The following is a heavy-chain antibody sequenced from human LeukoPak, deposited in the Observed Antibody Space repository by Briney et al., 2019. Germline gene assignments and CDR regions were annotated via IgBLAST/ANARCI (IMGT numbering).Heavy chain of an antibody. J-gene: IGHJ4*02. CDR3: ARQSVKGSYSSIDY. CDR1: GYTFTGYY. V-gene: IGHV1-2*03. CDR2: INPNSGGT. D-gene: IGHD1-26*01. Sequence: LGASVKVSCKASGYTFTGYYMHWVRQAPGQGLEWMGWINPNSGGTNYAQKFQGRVTMTRDTSISTAYMELSRLRSDDTAVYYCARQSVKGSYSSIDYWGQGTLVTVSS.